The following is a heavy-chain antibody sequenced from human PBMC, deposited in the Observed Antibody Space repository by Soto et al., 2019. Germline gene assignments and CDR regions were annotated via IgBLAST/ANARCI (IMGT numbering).Heavy chain of an antibody. D-gene: IGHD5-18*01. CDR3: AKDQRYSYPLNNYNYYGMEV. V-gene: IGHV3-23*01. J-gene: IGHJ6*02. CDR1: GFTFSIYA. CDR2: ISGSGGST. Sequence: HPGGSLRLSCAASGFTFSIYAMSWVRQAPGKGLEWVSAISGSGGSTYYADSVKGRFTISRDNSKNLLYLQIHSLRAEDTALHYCAKDQRYSYPLNNYNYYGMEVWGHGTTVTV.